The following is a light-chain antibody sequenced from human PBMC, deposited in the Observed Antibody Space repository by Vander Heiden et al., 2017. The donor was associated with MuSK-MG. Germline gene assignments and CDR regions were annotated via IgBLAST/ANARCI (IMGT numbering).Light chain of an antibody. CDR3: QQYYSYPWT. CDR1: RSINSC. V-gene: IGKV1-5*03. CDR2: KAS. J-gene: IGKJ1*01. Sequence: DIQMTQSPSALSASLRDRVTMPCRASRSINSCLAWYQQKPGKAPNLLIYKASSLESGVPSRFSGSGSGTEFTLTISSLQPDDFATYYCQQYYSYPWTFGQGTKVEIE.